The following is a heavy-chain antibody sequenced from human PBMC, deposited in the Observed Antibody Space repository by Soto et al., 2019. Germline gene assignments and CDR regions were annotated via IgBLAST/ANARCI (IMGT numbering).Heavy chain of an antibody. CDR1: GFTFSTYA. CDR2: FSGPGGGP. Sequence: GGSLRLSCAASGFTFSTYAMSWVRQAPGKGLEWVSSFSGPGGGPYYADSVKGRFTISRDDSKNTLYLQMNSLRAEDTAVYYCAREQYSMVRGVIPYWGQGTLVTVSS. V-gene: IGHV3-23*01. J-gene: IGHJ4*02. CDR3: AREQYSMVRGVIPY. D-gene: IGHD3-10*01.